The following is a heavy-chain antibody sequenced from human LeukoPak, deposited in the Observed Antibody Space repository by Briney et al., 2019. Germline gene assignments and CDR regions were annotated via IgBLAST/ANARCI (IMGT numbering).Heavy chain of an antibody. J-gene: IGHJ4*02. Sequence: PGGSLRLSCSASGMMFSSYEMYWVRQAPGKGLEWVSDISSSGNTRNYADSVKGRFTISRDNAKKTLHLQMNSLRGDDTAIYYCASAMMSFDSSGYYTAAYFEHWGQGTRVTVSS. CDR3: ASAMMSFDSSGYYTAAYFEH. D-gene: IGHD3-22*01. CDR2: ISSSGNTR. CDR1: GMMFSSYE. V-gene: IGHV3-48*03.